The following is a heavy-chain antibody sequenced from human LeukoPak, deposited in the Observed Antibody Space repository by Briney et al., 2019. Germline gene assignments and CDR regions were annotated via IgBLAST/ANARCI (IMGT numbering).Heavy chain of an antibody. J-gene: IGHJ4*02. CDR2: IKQDGSEK. CDR3: ARYMSLGD. D-gene: IGHD3-10*02. V-gene: IGHV3-7*01. Sequence: GGSLRLSCAASGFTFSNSWMSWARQAPGKGLEWVANIKQDGSEKNYVDSVKGRFTISRDNAKSSLYLQMNSLRVEDTAVYYCARYMSLGDWGQGTLVTVSS. CDR1: GFTFSNSW.